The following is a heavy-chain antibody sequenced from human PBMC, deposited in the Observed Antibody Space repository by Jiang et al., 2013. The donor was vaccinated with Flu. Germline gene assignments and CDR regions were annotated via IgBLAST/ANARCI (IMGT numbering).Heavy chain of an antibody. CDR2: VFHIGTT. J-gene: IGHJ6*02. V-gene: IGHV4-59*08. D-gene: IGHD6-19*01. Sequence: LLKPSETLSLTCTVSGASVSSYYWNWIRQPPGKGLEWIGYVFHIGTTNYNPSLKSRVTISLDTSKNQFSLKLDSVTAADTAVYFCVAATMTPYGMDVWGQGTTVAVFS. CDR3: VAATMTPYGMDV. CDR1: GASVSSYY.